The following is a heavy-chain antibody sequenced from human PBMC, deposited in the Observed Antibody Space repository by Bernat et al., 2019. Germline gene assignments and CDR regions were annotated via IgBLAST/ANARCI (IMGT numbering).Heavy chain of an antibody. CDR2: IRYDGTNK. CDR3: AKVLGHDYGVTNWYFDL. CDR1: GFTFSTYG. D-gene: IGHD4-17*01. V-gene: IGHV3-30*02. J-gene: IGHJ2*01. Sequence: QVQLVESGGGVVQPGGSLRLSCGASGFTFSTYGMHWVRQAPGKGLEWVAFIRYDGTNKYYADSVKGRFTISRDNSKNTLFLQMNSLRAEDTAVEYCAKVLGHDYGVTNWYFDLWGRGTLVTVSS.